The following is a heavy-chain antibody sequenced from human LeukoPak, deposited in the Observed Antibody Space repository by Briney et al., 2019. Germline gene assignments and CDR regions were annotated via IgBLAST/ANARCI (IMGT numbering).Heavy chain of an antibody. D-gene: IGHD2-8*01. CDR2: ISYDGSNK. J-gene: IGHJ4*02. V-gene: IGHV3-30*04. Sequence: SGGSLRFSCAASGFTFSSYAMHWVRQAPGKGLEWVAVISYDGSNKYYADSVKGRFTISRDNSKNTLYLQMNSLRAEDTGVYYCAKDYYWSIDYWGRGTLVTVSS. CDR1: GFTFSSYA. CDR3: AKDYYWSIDY.